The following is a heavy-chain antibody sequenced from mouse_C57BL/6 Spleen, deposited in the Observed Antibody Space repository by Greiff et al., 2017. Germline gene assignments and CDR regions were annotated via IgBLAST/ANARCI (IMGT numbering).Heavy chain of an antibody. V-gene: IGHV1-69*01. D-gene: IGHD4-1*01. J-gene: IGHJ3*01. CDR2: IDPSDSYT. Sequence: VQLQQPGAELVMPGASVKLSCKASGYTFTSYWMHWVKQRPGQGLEWIGEIDPSDSYTNYNQKFKGKSTLTVDKSSSTAYMQLSSLTSEDSAVYYGAVTGSAWFAYWGQGTLVTVSA. CDR1: GYTFTSYW. CDR3: AVTGSAWFAY.